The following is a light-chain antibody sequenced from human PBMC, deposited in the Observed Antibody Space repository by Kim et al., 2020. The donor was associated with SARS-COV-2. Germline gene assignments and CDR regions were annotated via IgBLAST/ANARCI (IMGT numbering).Light chain of an antibody. CDR1: QSVSSY. CDR3: QQRSNWLSIT. Sequence: GERDTPSCMASQSVSSYLAWYQQKPGQAPRRLFYDASNRATGIPARFSGSGSGTDFTLTISSLEPEDFSVYYCQQRSNWLSITLGQGTRLEIK. J-gene: IGKJ5*01. CDR2: DAS. V-gene: IGKV3-11*01.